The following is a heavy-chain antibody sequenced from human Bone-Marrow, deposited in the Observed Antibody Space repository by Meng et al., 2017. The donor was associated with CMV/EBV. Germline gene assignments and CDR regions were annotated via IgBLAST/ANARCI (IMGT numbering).Heavy chain of an antibody. CDR1: GYSFTADF. J-gene: IGHJ5*02. Sequence: ASVKVSCKALGYSFTADFIFWVRQAPGQGLEWMGWINSNSGATNYAQNFQGRVTMTRDTSVSTAYMELSRLTSNDTAVYFCARNYDLWRGYPNWFDPWGQGTLVTVSS. D-gene: IGHD3-3*01. CDR3: ARNYDLWRGYPNWFDP. CDR2: INSNSGAT. V-gene: IGHV1-2*02.